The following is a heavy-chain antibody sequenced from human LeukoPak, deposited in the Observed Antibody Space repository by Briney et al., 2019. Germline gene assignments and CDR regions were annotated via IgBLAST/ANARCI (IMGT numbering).Heavy chain of an antibody. V-gene: IGHV3-23*01. Sequence: GGSLRLSCAASGFTFSTYGMSWVRQAPGKGLEWVSGIRGSGDTTYYVGSMKGRFTISRDNSKNTLYLQLNNLRAEDTAVYYCAKGHIDSSWLYFDYWGQGTQITVSP. D-gene: IGHD6-13*01. CDR2: IRGSGDTT. CDR1: GFTFSTYG. J-gene: IGHJ4*02. CDR3: AKGHIDSSWLYFDY.